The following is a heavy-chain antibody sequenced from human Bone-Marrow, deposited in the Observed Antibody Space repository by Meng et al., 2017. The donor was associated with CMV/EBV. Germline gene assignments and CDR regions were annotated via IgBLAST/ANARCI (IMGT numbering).Heavy chain of an antibody. CDR2: MHHSGTK. D-gene: IGHD2-15*01. V-gene: IGHV4-59*01. J-gene: IGHJ5*02. Sequence: SETLSLTCSVSGASISSYYWSWIRQSPGKGLEWIGYMHHSGTKNYNPSLRSRATISLDTSKNQFSLKLNSVTAADTAVYYCARYYCIGNSCYTTNWFDPWGQGTQVTVSS. CDR3: ARYYCIGNSCYTTNWFDP. CDR1: GASISSYY.